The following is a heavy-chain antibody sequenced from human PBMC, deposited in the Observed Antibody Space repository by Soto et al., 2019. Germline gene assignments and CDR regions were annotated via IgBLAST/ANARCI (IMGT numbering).Heavy chain of an antibody. CDR2: ITPVFGTA. D-gene: IGHD4-17*01. CDR3: ARSLEGTTVTNWFDP. Sequence: QVQLVQSGAEVKKPGSSVKVSCKASADTFNSYSLSWLRQAPGQRLEWMGGITPVFGTADYAQSFEDRLTINADHSTSTVYMELSSLRSDDTGVYYCARSLEGTTVTNWFDPWGQGALVTVSS. V-gene: IGHV1-69*01. CDR1: ADTFNSYS. J-gene: IGHJ5*02.